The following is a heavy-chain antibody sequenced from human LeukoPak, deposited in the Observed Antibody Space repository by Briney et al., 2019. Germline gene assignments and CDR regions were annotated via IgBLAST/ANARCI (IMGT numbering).Heavy chain of an antibody. CDR1: GYTFTSYG. V-gene: IGHV1-18*01. Sequence: ASVKVSCKASGYTFTSYGISWVRQAPGQGLEWMGWISAYNGNTNYAQKFQGRVTMTRNTSISTAYMELSSLRSEDTAVYYCARLVSSGWLNWFDPWGQGTLVTVSS. D-gene: IGHD6-19*01. J-gene: IGHJ5*02. CDR3: ARLVSSGWLNWFDP. CDR2: ISAYNGNT.